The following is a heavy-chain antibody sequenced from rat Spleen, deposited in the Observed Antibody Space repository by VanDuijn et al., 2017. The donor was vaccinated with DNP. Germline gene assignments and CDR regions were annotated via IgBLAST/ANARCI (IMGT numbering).Heavy chain of an antibody. D-gene: IGHD3-1*01. J-gene: IGHJ1*01. V-gene: IGHV5S23*01. Sequence: EVQLVESGGGLVQPGRSLKLSCAASGFSFRNYYMAWVRQTPKKGLEWVAIISHTDDTTYYPDSVRGRFTISRDDAKSGLYLQMNSLKSEDTATYYCARGSTSIYWYFDFWGPGTMVTVSS. CDR1: GFSFRNYY. CDR3: ARGSTSIYWYFDF. CDR2: ISHTDDTT.